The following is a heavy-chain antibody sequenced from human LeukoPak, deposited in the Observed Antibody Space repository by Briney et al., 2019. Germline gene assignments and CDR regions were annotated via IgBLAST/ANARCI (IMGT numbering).Heavy chain of an antibody. D-gene: IGHD1-14*01. V-gene: IGHV4-59*01. J-gene: IGHJ4*02. Sequence: KPSETLSLTCTVSGDSINNYYWTWIRQPPGKGLEWIGDVYYSGTTNHNPSLKSRVTISGDTSKNQFSLNLSSVTAADTAVYYCARLGTGTIDYWGQGALVTVSS. CDR1: GDSINNYY. CDR3: ARLGTGTIDY. CDR2: VYYSGTT.